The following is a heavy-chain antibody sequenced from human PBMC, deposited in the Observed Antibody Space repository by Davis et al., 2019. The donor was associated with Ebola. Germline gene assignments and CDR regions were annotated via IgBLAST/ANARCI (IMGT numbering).Heavy chain of an antibody. CDR3: ARDRFDR. V-gene: IGHV1-2*02. CDR1: VYTFIGYY. D-gene: IGHD3-22*01. Sequence: SVHVSRMSSVYTFIGYYMHWVRQAPGQGLEWMGWINPNSGGTNYAQKFQGRVTMTRDTSISTAYMELSRLRSDDTAVYYCARDRFDRWGQGTLVTVSS. CDR2: INPNSGGT. J-gene: IGHJ4*02.